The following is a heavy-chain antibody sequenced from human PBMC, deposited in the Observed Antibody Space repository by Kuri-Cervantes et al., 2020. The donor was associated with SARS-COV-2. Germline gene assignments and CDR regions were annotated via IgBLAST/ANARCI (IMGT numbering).Heavy chain of an antibody. V-gene: IGHV1-69*05. CDR2: IIPIFGTA. J-gene: IGHJ4*02. CDR3: ARARYSGSYLFDY. CDR1: GGTFSSYA. Sequence: SVKVSCKASGGTFSSYAISWVRQAPGQGLEWMGRIIPIFGTANYAQKFQGRVTMTRDTSISTAYMELSRLRSDDTAVYYCARARYSGSYLFDYWGQGTLVTVSS. D-gene: IGHD1-26*01.